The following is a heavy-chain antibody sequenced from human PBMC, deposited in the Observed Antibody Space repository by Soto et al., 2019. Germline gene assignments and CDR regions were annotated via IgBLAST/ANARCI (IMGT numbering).Heavy chain of an antibody. V-gene: IGHV3-53*04. CDR2: IYSGGST. CDR3: ARDMYSSGSDAFDI. J-gene: IGHJ3*02. D-gene: IGHD6-19*01. CDR1: GFTVSSNY. Sequence: VQLVESGGGLVQPGGSLRLSCAASGFTVSSNYMSWVRQAPGKGLEWVSVIYSGGSTYYADSVKGRFTISRHNSKNTLYLQMNSLRAEDTAVYYCARDMYSSGSDAFDIWGQGTMVTVSS.